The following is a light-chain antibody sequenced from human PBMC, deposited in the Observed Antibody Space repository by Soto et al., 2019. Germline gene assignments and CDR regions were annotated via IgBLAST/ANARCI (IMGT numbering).Light chain of an antibody. J-gene: IGKJ1*01. CDR2: GAS. CDR3: QQYGSPLWA. CDR1: QSVSSSY. V-gene: IGKV3-20*01. Sequence: EIVLTQSPGTLSLSPGERATLSCRASQSVSSSYLAWYQQKPGQAPRLLIYGASSRATGIPDRFSGSGSGTDFTLTISRLEPEDCAVYYCQQYGSPLWAFGQGTKVEIK.